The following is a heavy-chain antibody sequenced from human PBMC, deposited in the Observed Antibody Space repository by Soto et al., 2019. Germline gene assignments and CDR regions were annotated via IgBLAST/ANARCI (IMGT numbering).Heavy chain of an antibody. CDR3: ARDSRTPSGGMDV. J-gene: IGHJ6*02. CDR1: GGSINSGDYH. V-gene: IGHV4-30-4*01. CDR2: IYYSAST. Sequence: SETLSLTCSVSGGSINSGDYHWTWMRQFPGKGLEWIGGIYYSASTYYNPALVSRITISLDTSKNQFSLKPTSVTAADTAVYYCARDSRTPSGGMDVWGQGTTVTVS.